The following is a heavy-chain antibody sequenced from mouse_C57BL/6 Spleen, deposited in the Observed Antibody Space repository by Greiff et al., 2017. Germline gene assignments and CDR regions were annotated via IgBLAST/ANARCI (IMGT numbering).Heavy chain of an antibody. D-gene: IGHD1-1*02. CDR3: SSSLWDEGAMDY. CDR1: GFTFTDYY. J-gene: IGHJ4*01. CDR2: IRNKANGYTT. Sequence: EVMLVESGGGLVQPGGSLSLSCAASGFTFTDYYMSWVRQPPGKALEWLGFIRNKANGYTTEYSASVKGRFTISRDNSQSILYLQMNALRAEDRDTYYCSSSLWDEGAMDYWGKGTSVTVSS. V-gene: IGHV7-3*01.